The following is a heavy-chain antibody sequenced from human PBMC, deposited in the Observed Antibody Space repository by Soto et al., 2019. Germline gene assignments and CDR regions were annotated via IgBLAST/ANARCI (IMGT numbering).Heavy chain of an antibody. V-gene: IGHV4-34*01. D-gene: IGHD3-9*01. Sequence: QVQLQQWGAGLLKPSETLSLTCAVYGGSFSGYYWSWIRQPPGKGLEWIGEINHSGSTNYNPSLKSRVTISVDTSKNQFSLKLSSVTAADTAVYYCARATDWLLPYYDGMDVWGQGTTVTVSS. CDR3: ARATDWLLPYYDGMDV. CDR1: GGSFSGYY. J-gene: IGHJ6*02. CDR2: INHSGST.